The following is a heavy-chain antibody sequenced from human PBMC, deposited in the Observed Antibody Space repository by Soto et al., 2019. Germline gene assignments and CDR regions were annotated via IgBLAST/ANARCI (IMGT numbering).Heavy chain of an antibody. J-gene: IGHJ3*02. D-gene: IGHD3-22*01. V-gene: IGHV2-70*01. CDR1: GFSLSTSGMC. Sequence: SGPELGNPTRRLTLNCTFAGFSLSTSGMCVSWIRQPPGKALEWLALIDWDDDKYYSTSLKTRLTISKDTSKNQVVLTMTNMDPVDTATYYCARIKYYDSSSYKWAFDIWGQGTMVTVSS. CDR3: ARIKYYDSSSYKWAFDI. CDR2: IDWDDDK.